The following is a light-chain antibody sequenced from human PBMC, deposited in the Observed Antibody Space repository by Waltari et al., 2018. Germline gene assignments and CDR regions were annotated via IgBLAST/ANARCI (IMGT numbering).Light chain of an antibody. CDR1: QSVSMNY. CDR3: QQFGLIT. CDR2: GAS. Sequence: EIVLTQSPGTLSLSPGETATLSCRASQSVSMNYLSWFQQKPGQAPRLLIYGASMRAAGVPDRFSCGGSGTDFTLTITRLEPEDFAVYYCQQFGLITFGGGTKVEIK. J-gene: IGKJ4*01. V-gene: IGKV3-20*01.